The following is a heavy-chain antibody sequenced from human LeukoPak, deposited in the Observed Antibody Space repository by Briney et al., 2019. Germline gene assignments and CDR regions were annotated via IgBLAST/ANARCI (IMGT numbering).Heavy chain of an antibody. J-gene: IGHJ4*02. Sequence: ASVKVSCKASGGTFSSYAIGWVRQAPGQGLEWMGRIIPILGIANYAQKFQGRVTITADKSTSTAYMELSSLRSEDTAVYYCESSSAGYYFDYWGQGTLVTVSS. CDR2: IIPILGIA. CDR1: GGTFSSYA. CDR3: ESSSAGYYFDY. D-gene: IGHD2-2*01. V-gene: IGHV1-69*04.